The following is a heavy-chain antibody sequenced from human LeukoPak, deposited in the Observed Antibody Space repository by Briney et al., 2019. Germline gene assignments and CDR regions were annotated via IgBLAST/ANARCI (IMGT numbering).Heavy chain of an antibody. V-gene: IGHV4-31*03. CDR1: GGSISSGGYY. CDR3: ARGSSYIVVVPAAMFFDP. Sequence: PSETLSLTCTVSGGSISSGGYYWSWIRQHPGKGLEWIGYIYYSGSTYYNPSLKSRVTISVDTSKNQFSLKLSSVTAADTAVYYCARGSSYIVVVPAAMFFDPWGQGTLVTVSS. J-gene: IGHJ5*02. D-gene: IGHD2-2*01. CDR2: IYYSGST.